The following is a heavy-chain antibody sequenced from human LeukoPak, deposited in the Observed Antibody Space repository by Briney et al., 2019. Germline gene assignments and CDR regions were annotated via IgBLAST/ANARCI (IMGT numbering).Heavy chain of an antibody. J-gene: IGHJ3*02. CDR2: ISSSSSYI. CDR1: GFNFSSYS. D-gene: IGHD2-15*01. Sequence: GGSLRLSCAASGFNFSSYSMNWVRQAPGKGLEWVSSISSSSSYISYADSVKGRFTISRDNAKNSLYLQMDSLRAEDTAVYYCARHLYCSGGSCQSIWGQGTMVTVSS. V-gene: IGHV3-21*01. CDR3: ARHLYCSGGSCQSI.